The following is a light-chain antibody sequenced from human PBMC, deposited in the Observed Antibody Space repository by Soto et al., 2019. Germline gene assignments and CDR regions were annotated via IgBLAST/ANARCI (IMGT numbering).Light chain of an antibody. CDR3: QQRGNWSVT. CDR2: DTT. J-gene: IGKJ4*01. V-gene: IGKV3-11*01. Sequence: EIVLTQSPATLASSPGEKVTLSCRASQNIKTRLAWYQQKPGQSPRLLIFDTTNRATDTPGRFSGTGSGTDFTLTIISLKPHDFAVDSCQQRGNWSVTFGVETTVEI. CDR1: QNIKTR.